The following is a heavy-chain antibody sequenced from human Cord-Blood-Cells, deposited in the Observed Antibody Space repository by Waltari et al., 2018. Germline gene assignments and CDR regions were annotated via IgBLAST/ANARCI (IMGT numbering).Heavy chain of an antibody. V-gene: IGHV4-34*01. CDR2: INHSGST. CDR3: ARGGGNSADAFDI. Sequence: QVQLQQWGAGLLKPSETLSLTCAVYGGSFSGSFWCWTRQPPGKGLEWIGEINHSGSTNYNPSLKSRVTISVDTSKNQFSLKLSSVTAADTAVYYCARGGGNSADAFDIWGQGTMVTVSS. CDR1: GGSFSGSF. D-gene: IGHD2-21*02. J-gene: IGHJ3*02.